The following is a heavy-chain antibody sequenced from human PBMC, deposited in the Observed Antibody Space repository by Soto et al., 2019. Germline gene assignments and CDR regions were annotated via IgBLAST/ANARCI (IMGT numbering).Heavy chain of an antibody. CDR3: AREGYFDWSSSDAFDI. CDR2: ISAYNGNT. CDR1: GYTFTSYG. D-gene: IGHD3-9*01. V-gene: IGHV1-18*04. J-gene: IGHJ3*02. Sequence: RASVKVSCKASGYTFTSYGISWVRQAPGQGLEWMGWISAYNGNTNYAQKLQGRVTMTTDTSTSTAYMELRSLRSDDTAVYYCAREGYFDWSSSDAFDIWGQGTMVTVSS.